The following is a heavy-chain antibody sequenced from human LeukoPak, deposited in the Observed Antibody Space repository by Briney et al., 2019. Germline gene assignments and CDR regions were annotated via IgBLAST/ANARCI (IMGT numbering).Heavy chain of an antibody. J-gene: IGHJ5*02. D-gene: IGHD1-7*01. CDR3: ARDPGTVMAENLFDP. CDR2: IYTSGST. V-gene: IGHV4-4*07. CDR1: GVSISSYY. Sequence: SETLSLTCTVSGVSISSYYWSWIRQPAGKGLEWIGRIYTSGSTNYNPSLKTRGTMSVDTSKNQFTLNLSTGTAADTAVYYCARDPGTVMAENLFDPWGQGTLVTVSS.